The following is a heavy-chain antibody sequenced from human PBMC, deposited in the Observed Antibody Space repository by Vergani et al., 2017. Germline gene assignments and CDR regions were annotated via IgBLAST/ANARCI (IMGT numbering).Heavy chain of an antibody. CDR3: ARVGYDFWSGYYLHGMDV. V-gene: IGHV4-31*11. J-gene: IGHJ6*02. Sequence: QVQLQESGPGLVKPSGTLSLTCAVSGGSISSSGYYWSWIRQHPGKGLEWIGYIYYSGSTYYNPSLKSRVTISVDTSKNQFSLKLSSVTAADTAVYYCARVGYDFWSGYYLHGMDVWGQGTTVTVSS. D-gene: IGHD3-3*01. CDR2: IYYSGST. CDR1: GGSISSSGYY.